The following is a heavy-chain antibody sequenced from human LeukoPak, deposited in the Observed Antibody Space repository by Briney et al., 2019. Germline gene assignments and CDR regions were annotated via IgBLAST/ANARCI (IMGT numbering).Heavy chain of an antibody. CDR2: ISGYNGDT. V-gene: IGHV1-18*01. J-gene: IGHJ4*02. CDR1: GYSFTSFG. D-gene: IGHD1-26*01. Sequence: ASVKVSCKAFGYSFTSFGINWVRQAPGQGLEWMGWISGYNGDTNYAQKFQGRVTMTTDTSTSTAYMELRSLRSDDTAVYYCARGPWEAAARPYSFDTWGQGTLVTVSS. CDR3: ARGPWEAAARPYSFDT.